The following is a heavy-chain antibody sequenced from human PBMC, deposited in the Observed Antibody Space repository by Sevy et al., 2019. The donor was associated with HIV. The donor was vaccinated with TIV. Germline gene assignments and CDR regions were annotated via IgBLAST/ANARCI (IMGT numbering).Heavy chain of an antibody. D-gene: IGHD6-13*01. J-gene: IGHJ5*02. CDR2: ISYDGSNK. V-gene: IGHV3-30*04. Sequence: GGSLRLSCAASGFTFSNYAMHWVRQAPGKGLEWVAVISYDGSNKSYADSVKGRSTISRDNSKNTLFLKMKSLRAADTAIYYCAREAAAGPYSSSWYSNWFDPWGQGTLVTVSS. CDR1: GFTFSNYA. CDR3: AREAAAGPYSSSWYSNWFDP.